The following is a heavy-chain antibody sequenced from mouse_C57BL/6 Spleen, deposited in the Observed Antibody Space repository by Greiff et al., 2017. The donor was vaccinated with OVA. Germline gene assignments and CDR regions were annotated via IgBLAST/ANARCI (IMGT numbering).Heavy chain of an antibody. CDR2: ISSGSSTI. Sequence: EVKLVESGGGLVKPGGSLKLSCAASGFTFSDYGMHWVRQAPEQGLEWVAYISSGSSTIYYADTVKGRFTISRDNAKNTLFLQMTSLRSEDTAMYYCARRAYGSSDYAMDYWGQGTSVTVSS. J-gene: IGHJ4*01. CDR3: ARRAYGSSDYAMDY. CDR1: GFTFSDYG. V-gene: IGHV5-17*01. D-gene: IGHD1-1*01.